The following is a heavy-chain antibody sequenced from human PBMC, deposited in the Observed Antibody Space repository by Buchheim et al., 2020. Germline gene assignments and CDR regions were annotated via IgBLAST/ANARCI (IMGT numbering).Heavy chain of an antibody. J-gene: IGHJ4*02. Sequence: EVQVLEAGGGLVQPGGSLRLSCGASGFTFTTYWMSWVRQAPGQGLEWLANIKQDGSEKYYVDSVKGRFTISRDNAKNSLYLQMNSLRAGDTAVYYCARRRGDHTHYYFDYWGQGTL. V-gene: IGHV3-7*01. D-gene: IGHD5-24*01. CDR3: ARRRGDHTHYYFDY. CDR2: IKQDGSEK. CDR1: GFTFTTYW.